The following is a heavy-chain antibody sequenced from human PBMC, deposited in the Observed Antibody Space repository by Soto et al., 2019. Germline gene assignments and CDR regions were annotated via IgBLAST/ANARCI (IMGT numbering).Heavy chain of an antibody. CDR2: IYYSGST. D-gene: IGHD5-18*01. J-gene: IGHJ4*02. CDR1: GGSISSGGYY. V-gene: IGHV4-31*03. Sequence: SSETLSLTCTVSGGSISSGGYYWSWIRQHPGKGLEWIGYIYYSGSTYYNPSLKSRVTISVDTSKNQFSLKLSSVTAADTAVYYCASKSTAMVPTFDYWGQGTLVTVYS. CDR3: ASKSTAMVPTFDY.